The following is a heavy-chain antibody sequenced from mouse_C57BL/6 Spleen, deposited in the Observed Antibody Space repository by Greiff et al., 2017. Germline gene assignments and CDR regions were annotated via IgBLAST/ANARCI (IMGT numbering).Heavy chain of an antibody. D-gene: IGHD1-1*01. Sequence: EVQLQQSGPELVKPGASVKMSCKASGYTFTDYNMHWVKQSHGKSLEWIGYINPNNGGTSYNQKFKGKATLTVNKSSSTAYMELRSLTSEDSAVYYCARGGIITTVVATRYFDYWGQGTTLTVSS. J-gene: IGHJ2*01. CDR1: GYTFTDYN. V-gene: IGHV1-22*01. CDR2: INPNNGGT. CDR3: ARGGIITTVVATRYFDY.